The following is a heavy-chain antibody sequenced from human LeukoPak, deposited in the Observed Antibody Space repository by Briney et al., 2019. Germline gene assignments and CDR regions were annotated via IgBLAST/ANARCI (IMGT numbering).Heavy chain of an antibody. CDR3: ARQKYLRGPDVEYFDY. Sequence: GGSLRLSCAASGFTVSINYMSWVRQAPGKGLEWVANIKQDGSEKYYVDSLKGRFTISRDNAKNSLYLQMHSLRAEETAVYYCARQKYLRGPDVEYFDYWGQGTLVTVSS. CDR2: IKQDGSEK. V-gene: IGHV3-7*01. J-gene: IGHJ4*02. D-gene: IGHD5/OR15-5a*01. CDR1: GFTVSINY.